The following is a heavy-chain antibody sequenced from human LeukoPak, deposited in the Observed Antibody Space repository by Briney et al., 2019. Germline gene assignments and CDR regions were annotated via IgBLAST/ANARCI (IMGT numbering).Heavy chain of an antibody. CDR1: GITLSNYG. CDR2: LSGSGGGT. D-gene: IGHD3-10*01. CDR3: AKRGVVIRVFLVGLHKEAYYFDS. J-gene: IGHJ4*02. Sequence: GGSLRLSYAVSGITLSNYGMSWVRQAPGKGLEWVAGLSGSGGGTNYADSVQGRFTISRDNPKNTLYLQMNSLRAEDTAVYFCAKRGVVIRVFLVGLHKEAYYFDSWGQGALVTVSS. V-gene: IGHV3-23*01.